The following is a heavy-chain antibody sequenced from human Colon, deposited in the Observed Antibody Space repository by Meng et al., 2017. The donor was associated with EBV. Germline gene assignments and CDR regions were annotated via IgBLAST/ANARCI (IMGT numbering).Heavy chain of an antibody. J-gene: IGHJ4*02. V-gene: IGHV4-34*01. CDR2: VSHPGSA. CDR1: GGSFSGYV. Sequence: QVLLPQLGEGLLKPLETLSLRCTVNGGSFSGYVWSWVRQPPGKGMEWIGEVSHPGSANYNPSLKSRVTISVDASEKQFSLRLTSVTAADSAVYYCARVPTTGYKDHWGQGTLVTVSS. CDR3: ARVPTTGYKDH. D-gene: IGHD3-9*01.